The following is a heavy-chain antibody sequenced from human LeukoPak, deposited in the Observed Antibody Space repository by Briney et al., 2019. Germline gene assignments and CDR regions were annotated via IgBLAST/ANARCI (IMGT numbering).Heavy chain of an antibody. CDR1: GFTFSSYA. D-gene: IGHD3-9*01. J-gene: IGHJ4*02. Sequence: GGSLRLSCAASGFTFSSYAMSWVRQAPGKGLEWVAVISYDGSNKYYADSVKGRFTISRDNSKNTLYLQMNSLRAEDTAVYYCARVGTTILDYWGQGTLVTVSS. CDR2: ISYDGSNK. V-gene: IGHV3-30-3*01. CDR3: ARVGTTILDY.